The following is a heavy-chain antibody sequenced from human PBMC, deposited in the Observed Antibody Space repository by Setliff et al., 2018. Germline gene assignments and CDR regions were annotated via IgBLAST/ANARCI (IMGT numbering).Heavy chain of an antibody. D-gene: IGHD3-22*01. V-gene: IGHV1-18*01. Sequence: ASVKVSCKASGYNLDDFGINWLRQAPGQGLEWVGWIRPYIGHTTYAQEFQGRVTMTTDAPTSTAYMELTSLRHDDTAVYYCARVVAHTHFYDRSDYYFDGLDIWGQGAKVTVSS. CDR1: GYNLDDFG. J-gene: IGHJ3*02. CDR3: ARVVAHTHFYDRSDYYFDGLDI. CDR2: IRPYIGHT.